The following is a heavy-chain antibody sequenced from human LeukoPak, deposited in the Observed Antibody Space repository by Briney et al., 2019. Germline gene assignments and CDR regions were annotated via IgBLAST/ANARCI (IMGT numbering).Heavy chain of an antibody. Sequence: SETLSLTCTVSGGSISIRNYYWAWIRQPPGRQLEWIGSVYSSGSLYYNPSLKSRVTITVDTSNNQFSLKLNSVTAADTAVYYCARDATFWNPGYYMDVWGKGTTVTVSS. V-gene: IGHV4-39*07. D-gene: IGHD3-3*01. J-gene: IGHJ6*03. CDR3: ARDATFWNPGYYMDV. CDR2: VYSSGSL. CDR1: GGSISIRNYY.